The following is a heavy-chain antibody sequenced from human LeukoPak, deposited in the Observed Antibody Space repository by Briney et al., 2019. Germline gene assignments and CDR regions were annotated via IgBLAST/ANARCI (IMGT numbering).Heavy chain of an antibody. CDR3: ARTAYYDFWSGWGAFDI. V-gene: IGHV4-59*01. D-gene: IGHD3-3*01. CDR2: IYYSGST. Sequence: SETLSLTCTVSGGSISSYDWSWIRQPPGKGLEWIGYIYYSGSTNYNPSLKSRVTISVDTSKNQFSLKLSSVTAADTAVYYCARTAYYDFWSGWGAFDIWGQGTMVTVSS. J-gene: IGHJ3*02. CDR1: GGSISSYD.